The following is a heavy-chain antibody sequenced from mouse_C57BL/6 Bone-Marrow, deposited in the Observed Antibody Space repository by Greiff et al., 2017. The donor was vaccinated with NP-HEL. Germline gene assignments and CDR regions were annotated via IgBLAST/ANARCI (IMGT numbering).Heavy chain of an antibody. D-gene: IGHD1-1*01. V-gene: IGHV1-80*01. CDR3: AYITAVVATRAMEY. CDR1: GYAFSSYW. J-gene: IGHJ4*01. Sequence: QVQLQQSGAELVKPGASVKISCKASGYAFSSYWMNWVKQRPGKGLEWIGQIYPGDGDTNYNGKFKGKATLTADKSSSTAYMQLSSLTSEDSAVYFYAYITAVVATRAMEYWGQGTSVTVSS. CDR2: IYPGDGDT.